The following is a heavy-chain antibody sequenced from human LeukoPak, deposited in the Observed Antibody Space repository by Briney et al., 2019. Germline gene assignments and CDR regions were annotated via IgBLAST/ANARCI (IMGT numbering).Heavy chain of an antibody. CDR1: GGTFSSYD. CDR3: ATTKGTTVTNMDY. CDR2: IIPIFGTA. D-gene: IGHD4-11*01. Sequence: SVKVSCKASGGTFSSYDVSWVRQAPGQGLEWMGGIIPIFGTANYAQKFQGRVTITTDESTSTAYMELSSLRSEDTAVYYCATTKGTTVTNMDYWGQGTLVTVSS. J-gene: IGHJ4*02. V-gene: IGHV1-69*05.